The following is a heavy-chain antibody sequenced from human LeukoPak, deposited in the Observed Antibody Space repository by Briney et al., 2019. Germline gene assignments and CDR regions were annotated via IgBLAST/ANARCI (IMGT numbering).Heavy chain of an antibody. J-gene: IGHJ4*02. V-gene: IGHV3-48*03. CDR2: ISSSGSTI. CDR3: ARDGGYSGYFIDY. D-gene: IGHD5-12*01. CDR1: GFTFSSYE. Sequence: PGGSLRLSCAASGFTFSSYEMSWVRQAPGKGLEWVSYISSSGSTIYYADSVKGRFTISRDNAKNSLYLQMNSLRAEDTAVYYCARDGGYSGYFIDYWGQGTLVTVSS.